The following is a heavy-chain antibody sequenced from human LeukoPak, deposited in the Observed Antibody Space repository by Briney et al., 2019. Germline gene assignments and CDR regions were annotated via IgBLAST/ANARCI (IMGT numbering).Heavy chain of an antibody. D-gene: IGHD2-15*01. CDR2: IYHSGST. V-gene: IGHV4-59*01. J-gene: IGHJ4*02. CDR3: VRLRWELLAPYFDY. CDR1: TDSTNTYY. Sequence: SETLSLTCSVSTDSTNTYYWTWIRQSPGKGLEWIGHIYHSGSTDYNPSFKSRVTISIDMSKKEFSLKLTSVTVADTAMYYCVRLRWELLAPYFDYWGQGAFVIVSS.